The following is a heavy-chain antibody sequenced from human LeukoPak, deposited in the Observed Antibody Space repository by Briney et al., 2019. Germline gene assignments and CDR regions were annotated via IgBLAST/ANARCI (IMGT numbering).Heavy chain of an antibody. CDR2: ISSSGSTI. CDR3: ARCSSASCKFDY. Sequence: GGSLRFSCAASGFTFSDYYMSWIRQAPGKGLEWVSYISSSGSTIYYADSVKGRFTISRDNAKNSLYLQMNSLRAEDTAVYYCARCSSASCKFDYWGQGTLVTVSS. J-gene: IGHJ4*02. V-gene: IGHV3-11*04. CDR1: GFTFSDYY. D-gene: IGHD2-2*01.